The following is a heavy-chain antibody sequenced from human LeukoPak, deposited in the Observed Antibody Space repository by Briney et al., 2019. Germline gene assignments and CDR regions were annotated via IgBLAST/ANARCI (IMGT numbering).Heavy chain of an antibody. CDR1: GFTFSSYA. Sequence: GGSLRLSCAASGFTFSSYAMSWVRQAPGGGLEWVSAISGSGDTTYHADSVKGRFTISRDNSENRLSLQMDSLRAEDTAVYYCARDLSASWYSLAYWGQGTLVTVSS. CDR2: ISGSGDTT. V-gene: IGHV3-23*01. D-gene: IGHD6-13*01. J-gene: IGHJ4*02. CDR3: ARDLSASWYSLAY.